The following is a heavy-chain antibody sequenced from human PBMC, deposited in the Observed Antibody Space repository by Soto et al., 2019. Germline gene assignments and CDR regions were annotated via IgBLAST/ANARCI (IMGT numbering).Heavy chain of an antibody. CDR3: ATHPPYGPLDH. CDR2: IYYSENT. D-gene: IGHD4-17*01. J-gene: IGHJ4*02. CDR1: GGSIRSSLDY. V-gene: IGHV4-39*01. Sequence: PXXTLSLPCSVSGGSIRSSLDYGSSLRQSPGKGLEWIGNIYYSENTYYNPSLKSRVTISVDTSKNQFSLRLTYVTAADTAVYYCATHPPYGPLDHWGQGTLVTVSS.